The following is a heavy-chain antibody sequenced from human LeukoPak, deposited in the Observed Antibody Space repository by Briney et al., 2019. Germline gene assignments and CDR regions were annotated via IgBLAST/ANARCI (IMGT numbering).Heavy chain of an antibody. Sequence: SETLSLTCTVSGGSISSYYWSWIRQPPGKGLEWIGYIYYSGSTNYNPSLKSRVTISVDTSKNQFSLKLSSVTAADTAVYYCARGAYGGNLKGLGFDYWGQGTLVTVSS. CDR3: ARGAYGGNLKGLGFDY. CDR1: GGSISSYY. CDR2: IYYSGST. J-gene: IGHJ4*02. D-gene: IGHD4-23*01. V-gene: IGHV4-59*08.